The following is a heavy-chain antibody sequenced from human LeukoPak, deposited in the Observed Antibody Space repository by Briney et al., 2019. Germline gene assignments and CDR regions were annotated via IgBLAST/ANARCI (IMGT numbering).Heavy chain of an antibody. CDR2: LNEDGSEK. D-gene: IGHD1-26*01. Sequence: GGSLRLSCRASGFTFVSYWMSWVREVPGKGLEWVANLNEDGSEKNHMGSVKGRFTIFRDNAKNSLYLQMNSLRVEDTAVYYCARDRHSGHFDWGQGTLVTVSS. J-gene: IGHJ4*02. CDR3: ARDRHSGHFD. CDR1: GFTFVSYW. V-gene: IGHV3-7*01.